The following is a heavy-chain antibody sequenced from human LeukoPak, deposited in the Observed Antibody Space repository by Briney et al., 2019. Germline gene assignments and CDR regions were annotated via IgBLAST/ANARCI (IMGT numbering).Heavy chain of an antibody. J-gene: IGHJ6*02. D-gene: IGHD3-10*01. Sequence: GGSLRLFCAASGFTFSSYSMNWVRQAPGKGLEWVSSISSSSSYIYYADSVKGRFTISRDNAKNSLYLQMNSLRAEDTAVYYCARDRGAQRGYYGMDVWGQGTTVTVSS. CDR2: ISSSSSYI. V-gene: IGHV3-21*01. CDR3: ARDRGAQRGYYGMDV. CDR1: GFTFSSYS.